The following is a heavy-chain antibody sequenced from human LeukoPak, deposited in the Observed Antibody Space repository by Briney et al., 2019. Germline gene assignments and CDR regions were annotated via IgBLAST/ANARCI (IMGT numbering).Heavy chain of an antibody. J-gene: IGHJ4*02. CDR3: ARGNGVATSPFAAVGGTFDL. V-gene: IGHV1-69*13. CDR1: GGTFSTYA. CDR2: IIPVFGTT. Sequence: SVKVSCKASGGTFSTYAISWLRQAPGQGLEWMGGIIPVFGTTDYAQRFQGRLTITADAATGTAHMDLGRLRSEDTAVFYCARGNGVATSPFAAVGGTFDLWGQGTLVTVSS. D-gene: IGHD5-12*01.